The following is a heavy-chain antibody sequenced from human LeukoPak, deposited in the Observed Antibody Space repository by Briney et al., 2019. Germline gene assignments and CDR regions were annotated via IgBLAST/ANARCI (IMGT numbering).Heavy chain of an antibody. J-gene: IGHJ4*02. CDR2: IYYSGST. Sequence: SETLSLTCIVSAGSTRGYYWSWIRQPPGKGLEWIGYIYYSGSTKYNPSLKSRVTISVDTSKNQFSLKLSSVTAADTAVYYCARDHRVSYFDYWGQGTLVTVSS. CDR1: AGSTRGYY. CDR3: ARDHRVSYFDY. V-gene: IGHV4-59*12. D-gene: IGHD3-22*01.